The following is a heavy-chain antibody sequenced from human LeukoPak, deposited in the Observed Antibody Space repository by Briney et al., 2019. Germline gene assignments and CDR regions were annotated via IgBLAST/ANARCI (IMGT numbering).Heavy chain of an antibody. CDR1: GGSFSGYY. CDR3: ARGRLRGYSYGSFDY. J-gene: IGHJ4*02. CDR2: INHSGST. Sequence: SETLSLTCAVYGGSFSGYYWSWIRQPPGKGLEWIGEINHSGSTNYNPSLKSRVTISVDTSKNQFSLKLSSVTAADTAVYYCARGRLRGYSYGSFDYWGQGTLVTVSS. D-gene: IGHD5-18*01. V-gene: IGHV4-34*01.